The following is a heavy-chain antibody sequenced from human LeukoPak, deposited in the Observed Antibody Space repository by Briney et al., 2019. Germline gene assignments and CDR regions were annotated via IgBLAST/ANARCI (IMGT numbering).Heavy chain of an antibody. Sequence: GASVKVSCKASGYTFTSYGISWVRQAPGQGLEWMGWISAYNGNTNYAQKLQGRVTMTTDTSTSTAYMELRSLRSDDTAVYYCARRGYDILTGYYPYYMDVWGKGTTVTISS. CDR1: GYTFTSYG. J-gene: IGHJ6*03. CDR3: ARRGYDILTGYYPYYMDV. V-gene: IGHV1-18*01. D-gene: IGHD3-9*01. CDR2: ISAYNGNT.